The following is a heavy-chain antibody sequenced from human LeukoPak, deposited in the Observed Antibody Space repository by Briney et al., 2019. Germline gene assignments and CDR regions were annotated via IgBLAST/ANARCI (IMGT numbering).Heavy chain of an antibody. CDR3: VSGIVGATGAFQH. V-gene: IGHV4-34*01. CDR2: INHSGST. D-gene: IGHD1-26*01. Sequence: KPSETLSLTCAVYGGSFSGYYWSWIRQPPGKGLEWIGEINHSGSTNYNPSLKSRVTISVDTSKNQFSLKLSSVTAADTAVYYCVSGIVGATGAFQHWGQGTLVTVS. J-gene: IGHJ1*01. CDR1: GGSFSGYY.